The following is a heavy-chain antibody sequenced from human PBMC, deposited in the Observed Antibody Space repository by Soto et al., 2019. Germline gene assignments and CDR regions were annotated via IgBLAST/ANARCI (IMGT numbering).Heavy chain of an antibody. Sequence: QVQLVESGGGVVQPGRSLRLSCAASGFTFSTYGMNWVRQAPGKGLEWMALIWYDGSSKYYADSVKGRFTTSRDNSKSALYLQRNSLIVEDTALYYCARGPGYCSGDSCYVRSMSDCWGEGTLVTVSS. J-gene: IGHJ4*02. CDR2: IWYDGSSK. V-gene: IGHV3-33*01. D-gene: IGHD2-15*01. CDR1: GFTFSTYG. CDR3: ARGPGYCSGDSCYVRSMSDC.